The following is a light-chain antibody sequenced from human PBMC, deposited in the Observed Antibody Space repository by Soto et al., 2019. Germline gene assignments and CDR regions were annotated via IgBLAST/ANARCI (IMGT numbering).Light chain of an antibody. Sequence: DIPMTQSPSTLSASVGDRVTITCRASQSIGTWLAWYQHKPGKAPKLLIYQASTLEGGVPSRFSGSGSGTEFTLTISSLQPDDFATYYCQQYDIYSRTFGQGTKVE. CDR1: QSIGTW. J-gene: IGKJ2*02. CDR3: QQYDIYSRT. V-gene: IGKV1-5*03. CDR2: QAS.